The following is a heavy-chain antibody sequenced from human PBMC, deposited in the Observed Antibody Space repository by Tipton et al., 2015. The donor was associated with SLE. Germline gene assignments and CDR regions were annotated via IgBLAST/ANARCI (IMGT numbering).Heavy chain of an antibody. CDR2: INHSGST. J-gene: IGHJ3*02. Sequence: TLSLTCAVYGGSFSGYYWSWIRRPPGKGLEWIGEINHSGSTKYNPSLKSRVTISVDTSKNQFSLKLTSVTAADTAVYYCAREIPTIYAFDIWGQGTMVTVSS. D-gene: IGHD5-24*01. CDR3: AREIPTIYAFDI. V-gene: IGHV4-34*01. CDR1: GGSFSGYY.